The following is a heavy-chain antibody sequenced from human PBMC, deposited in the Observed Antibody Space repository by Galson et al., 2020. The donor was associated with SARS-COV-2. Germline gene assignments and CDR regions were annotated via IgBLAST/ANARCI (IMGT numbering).Heavy chain of an antibody. CDR1: GFTFDDYA. Sequence: GGSLRLSCAASGFTFDDYAMHWVRQVPGKGLEWVSGISWNSGSIDYADSVKGRFTISRDNAESSLFLQMNSLRAEDTALYYCAKDMYGSGSYIDYWGQGTLVTVSS. J-gene: IGHJ4*02. CDR2: ISWNSGSI. D-gene: IGHD3-10*01. CDR3: AKDMYGSGSYIDY. V-gene: IGHV3-9*01.